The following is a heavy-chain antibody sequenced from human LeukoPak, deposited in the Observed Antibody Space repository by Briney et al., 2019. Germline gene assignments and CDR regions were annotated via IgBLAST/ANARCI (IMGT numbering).Heavy chain of an antibody. V-gene: IGHV4-4*02. CDR2: VYHSGST. CDR3: ARAPASDYYGSGTLGY. D-gene: IGHD3-10*01. J-gene: IGHJ4*02. CDR1: GGSISSSNW. Sequence: SETLSLTCAVSGGSISSSNWWSWVRQPPGKGLEWIGEVYHSGSTNYNPSLKSRVTLSVDKSKNQFSLKLSSVTAADTAVYYCARAPASDYYGSGTLGYWGQGTLVTVSS.